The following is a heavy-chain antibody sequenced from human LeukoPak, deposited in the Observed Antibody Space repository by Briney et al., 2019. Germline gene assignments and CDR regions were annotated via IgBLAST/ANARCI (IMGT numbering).Heavy chain of an antibody. J-gene: IGHJ4*02. CDR2: IYYSGST. CDR1: GGSISSYY. CDR3: ARVPYSSSWYGGLYFDY. V-gene: IGHV4-59*01. Sequence: SETLSLTCTVSGGSISSYYRSWIRQPPGKGLEWIGYIYYSGSTNYNPSLKSRVTISVDTSKNQFSLKLSSVTAADTAVYYCARVPYSSSWYGGLYFDYWGQGTLVTVSS. D-gene: IGHD6-13*01.